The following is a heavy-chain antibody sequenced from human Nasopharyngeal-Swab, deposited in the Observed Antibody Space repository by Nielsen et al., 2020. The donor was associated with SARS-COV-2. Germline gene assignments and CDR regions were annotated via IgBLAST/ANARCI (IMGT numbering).Heavy chain of an antibody. CDR2: ISYDGSNK. CDR1: GFTFCSYG. D-gene: IGHD6-13*01. J-gene: IGHJ4*02. Sequence: GESLKISCAASGFTFCSYGMHWVRQAPGKGLEWVAVISYDGSNKYYADSVKGRFTISRDNSKNTLYLQMNSLRAEDTAVYYCARGKYSSTWSPEFDYWGQGTLVTVSS. V-gene: IGHV3-30*03. CDR3: ARGKYSSTWSPEFDY.